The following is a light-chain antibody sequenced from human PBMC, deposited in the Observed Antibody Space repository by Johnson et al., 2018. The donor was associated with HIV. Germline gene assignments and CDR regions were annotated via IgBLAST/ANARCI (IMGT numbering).Light chain of an antibody. CDR1: SSNIGNNY. CDR2: DYN. Sequence: QSVLTQPPSVSAAPGQKVTISCSGSSSNIGNNYVSWYQQLPGTAPKLLIYDYNKRPSGIPDRFSGSKSGTSAALGITGLQTGDEADYYCGTWDNSLSTGGVFGTGTKVTVL. CDR3: GTWDNSLSTGGV. J-gene: IGLJ1*01. V-gene: IGLV1-51*01.